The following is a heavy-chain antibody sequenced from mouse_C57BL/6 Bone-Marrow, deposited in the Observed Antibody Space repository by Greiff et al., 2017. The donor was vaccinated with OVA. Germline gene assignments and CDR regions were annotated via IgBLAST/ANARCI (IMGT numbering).Heavy chain of an antibody. CDR1: GFTFSSYA. CDR2: ISDGGSYT. V-gene: IGHV5-4*01. Sequence: EVQRVESGGGLVKPGGSLKLSCAASGFTFSSYAMSWVRQTPEKRLEWVATISDGGSYTYYPDNVKGRFTISRDNAKNNLYLQMSHLKSEDTAMYYCARVGGLRRVYYFDYWGQGTTLTVSS. J-gene: IGHJ2*01. CDR3: ARVGGLRRVYYFDY. D-gene: IGHD2-4*01.